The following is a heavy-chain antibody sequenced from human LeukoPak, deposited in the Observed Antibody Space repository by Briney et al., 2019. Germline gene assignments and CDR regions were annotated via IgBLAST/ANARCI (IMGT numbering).Heavy chain of an antibody. Sequence: GGSLRLSCAASGFTFTTYGMHWVRQAPGKGLEWVAVIYYDGTKNFYADSVKGRFTISRDSSKNTLYLQMNSLRAEDTAVYYCAKDRVQNYGGGTNFDYWGQGTLVTVSS. D-gene: IGHD1-7*01. V-gene: IGHV3-33*03. CDR3: AKDRVQNYGGGTNFDY. J-gene: IGHJ4*02. CDR1: GFTFTTYG. CDR2: IYYDGTKN.